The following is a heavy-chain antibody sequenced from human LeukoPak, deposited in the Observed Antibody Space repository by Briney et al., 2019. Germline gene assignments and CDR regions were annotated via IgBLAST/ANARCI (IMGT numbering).Heavy chain of an antibody. CDR3: ARDYYDSSGLYGY. J-gene: IGHJ4*02. D-gene: IGHD3-22*01. V-gene: IGHV4-34*01. CDR1: GGSFSGYY. Sequence: SETLSLTCAVYGGSFSGYYWSWIRQPPGKGLEWIGEINHSGSTNYNPSLKSRVTISVDTSKNQFSLKLSSVTAADTAVYYCARDYYDSSGLYGYWGQGTLVTVSS. CDR2: INHSGST.